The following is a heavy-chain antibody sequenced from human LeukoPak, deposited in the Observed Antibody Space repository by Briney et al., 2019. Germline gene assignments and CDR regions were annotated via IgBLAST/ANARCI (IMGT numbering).Heavy chain of an antibody. CDR3: ARESVSGSLNFDY. J-gene: IGHJ4*02. CDR2: IYFTGTI. CDR1: GGGGSISSHY. Sequence: SETLSLTCTVSGGGGSISSHYWSWIRQPAGKGLEWIGRIYFTGTITYNPSLESRVTMSIDTSKNQFSLKLNSLTAADTAVYYCARESVSGSLNFDYWGQGTLVTVSS. V-gene: IGHV4-4*07. D-gene: IGHD1-26*01.